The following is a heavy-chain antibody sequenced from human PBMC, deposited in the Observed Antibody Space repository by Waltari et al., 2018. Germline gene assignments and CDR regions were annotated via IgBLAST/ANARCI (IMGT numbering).Heavy chain of an antibody. V-gene: IGHV1-69*01. D-gene: IGHD2-21*01. CDR3: ALVRLEHYYYGMDV. CDR1: GGTLSSYA. CDR2: ITPIRGTA. Sequence: QAHRVHSGAEVEKPEASVKVSCKAPGGTLSSYAIPCVRHAPGQGLERMGEITPIRGTANYAQKFQGRVTITADESTSTAYMELGSLRSDDTAVYYCALVRLEHYYYGMDVWGQGTTVTVSS. J-gene: IGHJ6*02.